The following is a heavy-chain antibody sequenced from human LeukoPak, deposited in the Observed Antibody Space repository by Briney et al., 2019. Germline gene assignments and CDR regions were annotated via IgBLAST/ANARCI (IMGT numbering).Heavy chain of an antibody. CDR2: IYTSGST. Sequence: SETLSLTCTVSGGSISSGSYYWSWIRQPAGKGLEWIGRIYTSGSTNYNPSLKSRVTISVDTSKNQFSLKLSSVTAADTAVYYCARDAISLLYGSGSYQAANWFDPWGQGTLVTVSS. J-gene: IGHJ5*02. CDR1: GGSISSGSYY. V-gene: IGHV4-61*02. D-gene: IGHD3-10*01. CDR3: ARDAISLLYGSGSYQAANWFDP.